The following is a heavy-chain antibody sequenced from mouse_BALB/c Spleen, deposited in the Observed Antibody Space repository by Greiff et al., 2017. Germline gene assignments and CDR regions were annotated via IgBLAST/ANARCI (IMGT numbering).Heavy chain of an antibody. Sequence: EVKLMESGGGLVKPGGSLKLSCAASGFTFSDYYMYWVRQTPEKRLEWVATISDGGSYTYYPDSVKGRFTISRDNAKNNLYLQMSSLKSEDTAMYYGARKNDGYYYAMDYWGQGTSVTVSS. CDR1: GFTFSDYY. CDR3: ARKNDGYYYAMDY. D-gene: IGHD1-2*01. CDR2: ISDGGSYT. V-gene: IGHV5-4*02. J-gene: IGHJ4*01.